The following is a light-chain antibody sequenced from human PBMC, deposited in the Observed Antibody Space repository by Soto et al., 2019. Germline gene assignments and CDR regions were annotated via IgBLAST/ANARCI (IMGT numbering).Light chain of an antibody. CDR1: QSMSNSN. Sequence: IVLTQSPGTLSLSPGDRAPLSCRASQSMSNSNLAWYQHKPGQAPRLLIYGASSRVTGFPARFSGSGSGTDFTLTISRLEPEDFAVYYCQQYGSSPRTFGQGTKVDIK. CDR3: QQYGSSPRT. CDR2: GAS. J-gene: IGKJ1*01. V-gene: IGKV3-20*01.